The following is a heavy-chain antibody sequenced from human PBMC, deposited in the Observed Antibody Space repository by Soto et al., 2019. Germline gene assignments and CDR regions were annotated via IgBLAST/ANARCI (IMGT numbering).Heavy chain of an antibody. Sequence: ASETLSLTCAVYGGSFSGYYWSWIRQPPGKGLEWIGEINHSGSTNYNPSLKSRVTISVDTSKNQFSLKLSSVTAADTAVYYCARGQRRKFAAVTFDYWGQGTLVTVSS. V-gene: IGHV4-34*01. CDR3: ARGQRRKFAAVTFDY. CDR2: INHSGST. D-gene: IGHD2-15*01. J-gene: IGHJ4*02. CDR1: GGSFSGYY.